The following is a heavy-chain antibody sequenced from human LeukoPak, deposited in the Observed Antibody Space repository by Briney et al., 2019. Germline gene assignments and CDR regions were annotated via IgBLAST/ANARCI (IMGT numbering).Heavy chain of an antibody. CDR3: TRDLMDYDVSTGLHHYYMDV. D-gene: IGHD3-9*01. V-gene: IGHV3-74*01. J-gene: IGHJ6*02. CDR1: GFTFRKYW. CDR2: INGDGRNI. Sequence: GGSLRLSCAASGFTFRKYWLHWVRQDPRKGLVWVSRINGDGRNINYADSVRGRFTISRDNAKNTLYLQMNTLRVEDTAVYYCTRDLMDYDVSTGLHHYYMDVWGQGTTVTVSS.